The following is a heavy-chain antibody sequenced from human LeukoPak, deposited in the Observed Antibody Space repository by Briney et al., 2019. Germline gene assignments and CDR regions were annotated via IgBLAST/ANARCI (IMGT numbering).Heavy chain of an antibody. D-gene: IGHD4-11*01. CDR1: EYTFTGYY. V-gene: IGHV1-2*02. CDR2: INPNSGGT. Sequence: ASVKVSCKASEYTFTGYYMHWVRQAPGQGLEWMGWINPNSGGTNYAQKFQGRVTMTRDTSISTAYMELSRLRSDDTAVYYCARVTVTTGGQYYYYYYMDVWGKGTTVTVSS. CDR3: ARVTVTTGGQYYYYYYMDV. J-gene: IGHJ6*03.